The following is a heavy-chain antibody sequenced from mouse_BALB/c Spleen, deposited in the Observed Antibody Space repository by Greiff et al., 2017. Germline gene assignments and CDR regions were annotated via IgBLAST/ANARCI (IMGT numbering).Heavy chain of an antibody. Sequence: EVKVEESGGGLVKPGGSLKLSCAASGFTFSSYAMSWVRQTPEKRLEWVASISSGGSTYYPDSVKGRFTISRDNARNILYLQMSSLRSEDTAMYYCARHGSSAWFAYWGQGTLVTVSA. CDR2: ISSGGST. D-gene: IGHD1-1*01. J-gene: IGHJ3*01. CDR1: GFTFSSYA. CDR3: ARHGSSAWFAY. V-gene: IGHV5-6-5*01.